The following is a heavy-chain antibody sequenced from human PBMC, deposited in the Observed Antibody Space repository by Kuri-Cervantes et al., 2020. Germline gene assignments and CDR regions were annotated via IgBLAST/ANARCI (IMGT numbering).Heavy chain of an antibody. V-gene: IGHV1-18*01. D-gene: IGHD3-3*01. J-gene: IGHJ4*02. CDR3: ARDAFLFGVSY. CDR1: GYTFTSYG. Sequence: ASVKVSCKASGYTFTSYGISWVRQAPGQGLEWMGWISAYNGNTNYAQKFQGRVTMTRDTSTSTVYMELSSLRSEDTAVYYCARDAFLFGVSYWGQGTLVTVSS. CDR2: ISAYNGNT.